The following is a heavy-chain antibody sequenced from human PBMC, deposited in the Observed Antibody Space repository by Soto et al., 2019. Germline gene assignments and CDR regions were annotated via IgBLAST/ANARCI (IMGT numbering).Heavy chain of an antibody. V-gene: IGHV4-34*01. J-gene: IGHJ5*02. CDR2: INHSGST. Sequence: SETLSLTCAAYGGSFSGYYWSWIRQPPGKGLEWIGEINHSGSTNYNPSLKSRVTISVDTSKNQFSLKLSSVTAADTAVYYCARGFEGYCSGGSCDVDQWGQGTMVTVYS. CDR1: GGSFSGYY. CDR3: ARGFEGYCSGGSCDVDQ. D-gene: IGHD2-15*01.